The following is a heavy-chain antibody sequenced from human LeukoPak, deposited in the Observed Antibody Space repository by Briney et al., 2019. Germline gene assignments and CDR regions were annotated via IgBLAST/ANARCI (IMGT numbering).Heavy chain of an antibody. J-gene: IGHJ4*02. Sequence: SETLSLTCTVSGGSISSYYWSWIRQPPGKGLEWIGYIYYSGSTSYNPSLKSRVTISVDTSKNQFSLKLSSVTAADTAVYYCARAAYGSGIYFYSFDYWGQGTLVTVSS. D-gene: IGHD3-10*01. CDR2: IYYSGST. CDR3: ARAAYGSGIYFYSFDY. CDR1: GGSISSYY. V-gene: IGHV4-59*01.